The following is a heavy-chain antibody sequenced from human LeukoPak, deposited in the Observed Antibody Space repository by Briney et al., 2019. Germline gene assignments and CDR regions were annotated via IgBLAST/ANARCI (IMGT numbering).Heavy chain of an antibody. CDR1: GFTFSNYA. V-gene: IGHV3-48*04. CDR2: ISSSGSTI. Sequence: PGGSLRLSCAASGFTFSNYAMNWVRQAPGKGLEWVSYISSSGSTIYYADSVKGRFTISRDNAKNSLYLQMNSLRAEDTAVYYCARELTGWDDYWGQGTLVTVSS. CDR3: ARELTGWDDY. D-gene: IGHD1-14*01. J-gene: IGHJ4*02.